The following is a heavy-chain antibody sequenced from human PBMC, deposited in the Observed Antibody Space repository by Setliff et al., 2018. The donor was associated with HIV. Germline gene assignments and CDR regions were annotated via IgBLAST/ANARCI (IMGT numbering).Heavy chain of an antibody. CDR3: ARTTITDWYFDL. CDR1: GYTFSTHY. J-gene: IGHJ2*01. CDR2: INPNNGDT. D-gene: IGHD3-10*01. Sequence: ASVKVSCKTSGYTFSTHYMHWVRQAPGQGLEWMGWINPNNGDTNYAQHFQDRVSMTRDTSISTVYMELSRLGSDDTAVYYCARTTITDWYFDLWGRGTLVTVSS. V-gene: IGHV1-2*02.